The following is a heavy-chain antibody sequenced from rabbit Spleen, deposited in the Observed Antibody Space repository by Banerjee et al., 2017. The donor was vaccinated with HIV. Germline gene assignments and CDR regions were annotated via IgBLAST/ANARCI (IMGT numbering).Heavy chain of an antibody. D-gene: IGHD1-1*01. Sequence: QSLEESGGDLVKPGASLTLTCTASGIDFSSYYYMCWVRQAPGKGLEWIACIYAGRSGTTYYASWAKGRFTISKTSSTTVTLQMTSLTVADTATYCCARGDYGAHHYYGLWGQGTLVTVS. CDR1: GIDFSSYYY. CDR3: ARGDYGAHHYYGL. CDR2: IYAGRSGTT. V-gene: IGHV1S40*01. J-gene: IGHJ4*01.